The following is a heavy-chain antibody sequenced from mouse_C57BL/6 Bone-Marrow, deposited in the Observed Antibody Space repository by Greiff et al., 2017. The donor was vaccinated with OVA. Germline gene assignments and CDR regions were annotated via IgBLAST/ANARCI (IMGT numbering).Heavy chain of an antibody. V-gene: IGHV1-5*01. CDR1: GYTFTSYW. Sequence: VQLQQSGTVLARPGASVKMSCKTSGYTFTSYWMHWVQQRPGQGLEWIGALYPGNSDTSSNQKFKGKAKLTAVTSASTAYMERSSLTNEDSAVYYCTRGDGYYLAWFAYWGQGTLVTVSA. CDR2: LYPGNSDT. J-gene: IGHJ3*01. CDR3: TRGDGYYLAWFAY. D-gene: IGHD2-3*01.